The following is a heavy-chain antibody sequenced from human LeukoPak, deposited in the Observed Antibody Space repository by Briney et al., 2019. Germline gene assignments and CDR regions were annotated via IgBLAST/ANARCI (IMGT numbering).Heavy chain of an antibody. D-gene: IGHD7-27*01. CDR2: FDPEDGET. V-gene: IGHV1-24*01. J-gene: IGHJ4*02. Sequence: ASVKVSWKASGHSLRELSTHWVRQAPGTGLEWIGGFDPEDGETIYALKFQGRVTMTEDTSTGTAHMELRGLRPDDTAVYYCARDDGRNWGQVGGYWGQGTLVTVSS. CDR3: ARDDGRNWGQVGGY. CDR1: GHSLRELS.